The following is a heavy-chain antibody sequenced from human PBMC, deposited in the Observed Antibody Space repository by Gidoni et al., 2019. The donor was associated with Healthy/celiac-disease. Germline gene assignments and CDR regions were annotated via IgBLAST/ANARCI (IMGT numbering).Heavy chain of an antibody. CDR1: GGSISSSSYY. V-gene: IGHV4-39*01. CDR2: IYYSGRT. J-gene: IGHJ5*02. Sequence: QLQLQESGPGLVKPSETLSLTCTVPGGSISSSSYYWGWIRQPPGKGLEWIGSIYYSGRTYYNPSLKSRVTISVDTSKNQFSLKLSSVTAADTAVYYCARHLSKYYDFWSGYLNWFDPWGQGTLVTVSS. CDR3: ARHLSKYYDFWSGYLNWFDP. D-gene: IGHD3-3*01.